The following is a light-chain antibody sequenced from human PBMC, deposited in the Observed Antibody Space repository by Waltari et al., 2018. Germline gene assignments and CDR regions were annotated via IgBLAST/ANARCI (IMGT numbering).Light chain of an antibody. CDR2: SAS. CDR3: QQSYSVPFT. CDR1: QNIMTY. V-gene: IGKV1-39*01. Sequence: DIRMTQSPSPLSASLGDRVTVTCRKSQNIMTYLNWDQHKPGSAPKLLIYSASKLQGGVPPRFSGSGSGTDFTLTISSLQPADFATYYCQQSYSVPFTFGPGTNVDLK. J-gene: IGKJ3*01.